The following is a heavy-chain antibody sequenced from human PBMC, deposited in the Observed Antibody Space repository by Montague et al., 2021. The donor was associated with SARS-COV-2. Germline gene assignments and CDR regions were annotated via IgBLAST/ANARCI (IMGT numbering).Heavy chain of an antibody. J-gene: IGHJ4*02. V-gene: IGHV3-20*01. CDR2: ISRSGDRT. Sequence: SLRLSCAVSGFTFDDYGMSWVRQAPGKGLEWVSGISRSGDRTAYGDSVKGRFTISRDNAKNSLYLQMNSQRVEDTAFYHCSRGGGMIRGVVDFWGQGILVSVSS. D-gene: IGHD3-10*01. CDR3: SRGGGMIRGVVDF. CDR1: GFTFDDYG.